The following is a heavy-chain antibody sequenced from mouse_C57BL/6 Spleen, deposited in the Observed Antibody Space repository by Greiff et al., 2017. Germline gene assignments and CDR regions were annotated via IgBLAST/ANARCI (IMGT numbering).Heavy chain of an antibody. CDR1: GYAFSSSW. CDR2: IYPGDGDT. CDR3: ARRGNYYGSSYGYIGV. D-gene: IGHD1-1*01. Sequence: QVQLQQSGPELVKPGASVKISCQASGYAFSSSWMNWVKQRPGKGLEWIGRIYPGDGDTNYNGKFKGKATLTADKSSSTAYMQLSSLTSEDSAVYFCARRGNYYGSSYGYIGVWGTGTTVTVSS. V-gene: IGHV1-82*01. J-gene: IGHJ1*03.